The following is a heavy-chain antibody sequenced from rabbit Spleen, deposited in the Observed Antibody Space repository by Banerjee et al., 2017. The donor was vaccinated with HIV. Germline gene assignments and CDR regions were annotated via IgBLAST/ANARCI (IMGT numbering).Heavy chain of an antibody. CDR2: IGGSSAANV. D-gene: IGHD2-1*01. Sequence: QSLEESRGGLVQPEGSLTLTCTASGFTLSGSYYICWVRRAPGKGLEWIACIGGSSAANVYYASWAKVRFTISKISSTTVTLQMTSLTAAYTATYFCTRDPKGDGNPFNLWGQGTLVTVS. CDR3: TRDPKGDGNPFNL. J-gene: IGHJ4*01. CDR1: GFTLSGSYY. V-gene: IGHV1S40*01.